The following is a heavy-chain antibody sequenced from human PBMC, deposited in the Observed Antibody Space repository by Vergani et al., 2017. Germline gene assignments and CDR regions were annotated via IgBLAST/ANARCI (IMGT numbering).Heavy chain of an antibody. V-gene: IGHV1-18*01. Sequence: QVQLVQSGAEVKKPGASVKVSCKASGYTFISYGFSWVRQATGQGLEWMGWISVYNGNTKYAQKLQGRVTMTTDTSTNTAHMELRSLRSGDTAVYYCARDHGPELVGATTSAGYWGQGALVTVSS. J-gene: IGHJ4*02. CDR2: ISVYNGNT. CDR3: ARDHGPELVGATTSAGY. D-gene: IGHD1-26*01. CDR1: GYTFISYG.